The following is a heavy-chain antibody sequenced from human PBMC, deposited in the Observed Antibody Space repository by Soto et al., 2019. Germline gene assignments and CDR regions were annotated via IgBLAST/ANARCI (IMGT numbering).Heavy chain of an antibody. CDR3: ARTDMVRGVIFYYGMDV. D-gene: IGHD3-10*01. CDR1: GYTFTTYA. CDR2: INAGNGNT. Sequence: ASVKLSSKASGYTFTTYAMHWVRQSPRQRLEWMGWINAGNGNTKYSQKFQGRVTITRDTSASTAYMELSSLRSEDTAVYYCARTDMVRGVIFYYGMDVWGQGTTVTVSS. V-gene: IGHV1-3*01. J-gene: IGHJ6*02.